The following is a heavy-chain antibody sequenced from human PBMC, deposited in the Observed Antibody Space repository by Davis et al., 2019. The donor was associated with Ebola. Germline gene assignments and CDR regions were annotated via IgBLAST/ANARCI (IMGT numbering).Heavy chain of an antibody. V-gene: IGHV1-69*13. CDR3: ARAVVITEDAFDI. D-gene: IGHD3-22*01. CDR2: IIPIFGTA. Sequence: SVKVSCKASGGTFSSYAISWVRQAPGQGLEWMGGIIPIFGTANYAQKFQGRVTITADESTSTAYMELSRLRSDDTAVYYCARAVVITEDAFDIWGQGTMVTVSS. CDR1: GGTFSSYA. J-gene: IGHJ3*02.